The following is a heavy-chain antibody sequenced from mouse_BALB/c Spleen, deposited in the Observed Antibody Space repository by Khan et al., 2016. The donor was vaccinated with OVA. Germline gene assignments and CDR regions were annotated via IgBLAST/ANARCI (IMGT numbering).Heavy chain of an antibody. CDR1: GYSFTDYY. V-gene: IGHV1S135*01. CDR3: TRLGTTGWFAY. CDR2: IDPFYGGT. Sequence: VRLQQSGPELMKPGASVKISCKASGYSFTDYYIHWVKQSHGQSLEWIGYIDPFYGGTNFNQKFRGTATLTVDKSSSTAYMYLNSLTSEDSAVYYCTRLGTTGWFAYWGQGTLVTVSA. J-gene: IGHJ3*01. D-gene: IGHD2-13*01.